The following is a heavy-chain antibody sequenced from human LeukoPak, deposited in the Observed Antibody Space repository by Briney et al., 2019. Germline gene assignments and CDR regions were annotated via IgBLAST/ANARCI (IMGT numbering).Heavy chain of an antibody. V-gene: IGHV3-48*01. CDR2: MSDSGKSI. Sequence: GGSLRPSCAVSGFSVSTSSMNWVRQAPGKGLEWVSHMSDSGKSIYYVDSVKGRFTISRDNAKNLLYLQMYNLRAEDTAVYYCARDRPDILAASWGQGTLVTVSS. CDR3: ARDRPDILAAS. J-gene: IGHJ5*02. CDR1: GFSVSTSS. D-gene: IGHD3-3*02.